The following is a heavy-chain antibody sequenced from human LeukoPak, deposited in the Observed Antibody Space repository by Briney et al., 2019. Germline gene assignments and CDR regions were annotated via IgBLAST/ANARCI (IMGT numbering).Heavy chain of an antibody. D-gene: IGHD3-3*01. CDR1: GFNLSSYW. Sequence: GGSLRLFCAASGFNLSSYWMHWVPQTPGKGLVWVSRLNSDWSSTSYADSVKGRFTVSRDNAKNTLYLQMNSQRVEDTAVYYCARAFCSGPPDYWGQGTLVTVSS. CDR2: LNSDWSST. V-gene: IGHV3-74*01. CDR3: ARAFCSGPPDY. J-gene: IGHJ4*02.